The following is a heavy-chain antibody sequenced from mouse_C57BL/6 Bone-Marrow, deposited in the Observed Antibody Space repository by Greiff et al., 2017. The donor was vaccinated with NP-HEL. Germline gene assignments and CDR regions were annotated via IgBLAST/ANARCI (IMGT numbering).Heavy chain of an antibody. D-gene: IGHD1-1*01. CDR3: TRITNGSSYEPYFEG. CDR2: IDPENGDT. CDR1: GFNITDDY. J-gene: IGHJ1*03. V-gene: IGHV14-4*01. Sequence: VQLKESGAELVRPGASVKLSCTASGFNITDDYMHWVKQRPEQGLEWIGWIDPENGDTGYASKFQGKATITADTSSNTAYLQLSSLTSEDTAVYDCTRITNGSSYEPYFEGWGTATTVTVAS.